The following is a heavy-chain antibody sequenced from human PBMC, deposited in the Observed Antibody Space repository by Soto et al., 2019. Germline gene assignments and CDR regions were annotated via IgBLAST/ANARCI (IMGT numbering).Heavy chain of an antibody. CDR2: IIPIFGTA. D-gene: IGHD5-18*01. J-gene: IGHJ6*02. V-gene: IGHV1-69*06. CDR1: GGTFSSYA. CDR3: ARDTGEELWLHYYYYGMDV. Sequence: QVQLVQSGAEVKKPGSSVKVSCKASGGTFSSYAISWVRQAPGQGLEWMGGIIPIFGTANYAQKFQGRVTITAEKSASTAYMELSSLRSEDTAVYYCARDTGEELWLHYYYYGMDVWGQGTTVTVSS.